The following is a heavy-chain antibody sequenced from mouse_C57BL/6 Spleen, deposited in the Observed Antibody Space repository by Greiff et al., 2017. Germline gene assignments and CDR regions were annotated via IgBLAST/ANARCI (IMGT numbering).Heavy chain of an antibody. D-gene: IGHD2-3*01. CDR3: TRRGWPYYAMDY. CDR1: GFTFSDAW. CDR2: IRNKANNHAT. Sequence: DVKLQESGGGLVQPGGSMKLSCAASGFTFSDAWMDWVRQSPEKGLEWVAEIRNKANNHATYYAESVKGRFTISRDDSKSSVYLQMNSLRAEDTGIYYCTRRGWPYYAMDYWGQGTSVTVSS. V-gene: IGHV6-6*01. J-gene: IGHJ4*01.